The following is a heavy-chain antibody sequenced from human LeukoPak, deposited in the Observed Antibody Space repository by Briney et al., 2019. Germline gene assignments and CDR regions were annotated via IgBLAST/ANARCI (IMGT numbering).Heavy chain of an antibody. CDR1: GFTFNTYS. CDR2: ISRGIGTI. D-gene: IGHD1-26*01. V-gene: IGHV3-48*01. Sequence: PGGSLRLSCAVSGFTFNTYSMKWVRQASGKGLEWISYISRGIGTIHYADSVKGRFTISRDNAKNSLYLQMNSLRVEDTAVYYCARIWDDYSGSDYWGQGTLVTVSS. CDR3: ARIWDDYSGSDY. J-gene: IGHJ4*02.